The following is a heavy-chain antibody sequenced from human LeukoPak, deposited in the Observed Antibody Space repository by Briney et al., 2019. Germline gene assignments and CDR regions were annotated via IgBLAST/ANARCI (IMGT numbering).Heavy chain of an antibody. J-gene: IGHJ4*02. Sequence: ASVKVSCKASGYTFTSYYMHWVRQAPGQGLEWMGIINPSGGSTSYAQKFQGRVTMTRDTSTSTVYMELSSLRSEDTAVYYCARDYEGPSGGSYARSLDYWGQGTLVTVSS. V-gene: IGHV1-46*01. CDR3: ARDYEGPSGGSYARSLDY. D-gene: IGHD1-26*01. CDR1: GYTFTSYY. CDR2: INPSGGST.